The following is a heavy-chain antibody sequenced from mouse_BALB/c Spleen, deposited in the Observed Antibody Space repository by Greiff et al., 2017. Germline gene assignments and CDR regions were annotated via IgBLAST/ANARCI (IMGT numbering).Heavy chain of an antibody. CDR3: ASSWGSYGLYYFDY. J-gene: IGHJ2*01. CDR1: GYSFTGYY. Sequence: LVKTGASVKISCKASGYSFTGYYMHWVKQSHGKSLEWIGYISCYNGATSYNQKFKGKATFTVDTSSSTAYMQFNSLTSEDSAVCYCASSWGSYGLYYFDYWGQGTTLTVSS. V-gene: IGHV1S34*01. D-gene: IGHD1-1*01. CDR2: ISCYNGAT.